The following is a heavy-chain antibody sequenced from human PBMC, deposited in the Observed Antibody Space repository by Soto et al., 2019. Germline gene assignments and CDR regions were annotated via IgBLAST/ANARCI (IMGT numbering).Heavy chain of an antibody. CDR1: GGTFSSYA. CDR2: IVPLFRTT. CDR3: ARGGYSSTWSNLLDRSGLDV. J-gene: IGHJ6*02. Sequence: QVQLVQSGAEAKKPGSSVKVSCKTSGGTFSSYAISWVRQAPGQGLEWMGGIVPLFRTTNYAQKFQGRVTITADTSTYTEYMELSGLSSGDTAVYYCARGGYSSTWSNLLDRSGLDVGGQGTTVTISS. D-gene: IGHD6-13*01. V-gene: IGHV1-69*06.